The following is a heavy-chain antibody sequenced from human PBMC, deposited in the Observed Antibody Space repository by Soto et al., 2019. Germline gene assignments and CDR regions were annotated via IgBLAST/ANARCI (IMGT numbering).Heavy chain of an antibody. J-gene: IGHJ4*02. V-gene: IGHV4-59*01. CDR3: ARDSGYGDPFDY. D-gene: IGHD4-17*01. CDR2: IFYSGNT. CDR1: GGYITNYY. Sequence: PSETLSLTCTVSGGYITNYYWSWIRQPPGKGLEWIGYIFYSGNTNYNPSLRSRVTISVDTSKNQFSLRLSSVTAADTAVYYCARDSGYGDPFDYWGQGTLVTVS.